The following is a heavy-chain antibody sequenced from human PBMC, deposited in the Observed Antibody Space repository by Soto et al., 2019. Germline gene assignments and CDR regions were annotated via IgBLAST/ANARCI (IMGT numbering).Heavy chain of an antibody. J-gene: IGHJ4*02. CDR2: FDPEDGET. CDR1: GYTLTELS. Sequence: ASVKVSCKVSGYTLTELSMHWVRQAPGEGLEWMGGFDPEDGETIYAQKFQGRVTMTEDTSTDTAYMELSSLRSEDTAVYYCATYAYYDSSGYSHFDYWGQGTLVTVSS. CDR3: ATYAYYDSSGYSHFDY. V-gene: IGHV1-24*01. D-gene: IGHD3-22*01.